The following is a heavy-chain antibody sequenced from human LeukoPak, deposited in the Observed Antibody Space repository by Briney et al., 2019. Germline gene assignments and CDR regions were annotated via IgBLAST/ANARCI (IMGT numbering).Heavy chain of an antibody. J-gene: IGHJ5*02. Sequence: KPSETLSLTCAVYGGSFSGYYWSWIRQPPGKGLEWIGEINHSGSTNYNPSLKSRGTISVDTSKNQFSLKLSSVTAADTAVYYCARGHNWFDPWGQGTLVTVSS. CDR2: INHSGST. V-gene: IGHV4-34*01. CDR1: GGSFSGYY. CDR3: ARGHNWFDP.